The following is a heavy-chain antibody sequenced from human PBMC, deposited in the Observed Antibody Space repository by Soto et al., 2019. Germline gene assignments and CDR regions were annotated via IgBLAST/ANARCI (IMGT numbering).Heavy chain of an antibody. CDR3: ARSPSFGIASLKVGRYDYPLDYYYGMDV. D-gene: IGHD1-1*01. V-gene: IGHV3-33*01. Sequence: QVQLVESGGGVVQPGRSLRLSCAASGFTFSSYGMHWVRQAPGKGLEWVAVIWYDGSNKYYADSVKGRFTISRDNSKNTLYLQMNSLRAEDTAVYYCARSPSFGIASLKVGRYDYPLDYYYGMDVWGQGTTVTVSS. J-gene: IGHJ6*02. CDR1: GFTFSSYG. CDR2: IWYDGSNK.